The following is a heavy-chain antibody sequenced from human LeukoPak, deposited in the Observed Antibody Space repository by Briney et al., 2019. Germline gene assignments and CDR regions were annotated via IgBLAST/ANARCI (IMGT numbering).Heavy chain of an antibody. J-gene: IGHJ4*02. CDR2: IYYSGST. CDR3: ASSQRIAAAGWCFDY. Sequence: SETLSLTCTVSGGSISSSSYYWGWIRQPPGKGLEWIGSIYYSGSTYYNPSLKSRVTISVDTSKNQFSLKLSSVTAADTAVYYCASSQRIAAAGWCFDYWGQGTLVTVSS. CDR1: GGSISSSSYY. D-gene: IGHD6-13*01. V-gene: IGHV4-39*07.